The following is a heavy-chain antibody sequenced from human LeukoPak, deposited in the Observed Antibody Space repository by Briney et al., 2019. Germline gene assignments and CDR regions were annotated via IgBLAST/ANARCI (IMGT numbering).Heavy chain of an antibody. CDR3: ARDINYYYDSSGYYDYFDY. V-gene: IGHV1-18*01. D-gene: IGHD3-22*01. J-gene: IGHJ4*02. CDR1: VYTFTDYG. Sequence: ASVTVSPMSSVYTFTDYGMSWVRPAPGQGGGRMGWIRAYNGNTKYAQKLQGRVTMTTDKSTSTAYMELRSLRSDDTAVYYCARDINYYYDSSGYYDYFDYWGQGTLVTVSS. CDR2: IRAYNGNT.